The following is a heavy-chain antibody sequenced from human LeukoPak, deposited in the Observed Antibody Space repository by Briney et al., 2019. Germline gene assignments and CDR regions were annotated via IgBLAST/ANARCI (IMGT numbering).Heavy chain of an antibody. CDR1: GGTFSSYA. J-gene: IGHJ4*02. D-gene: IGHD5-24*01. CDR2: IIPIFGTA. CDR3: ARVRLTRDGYNPDFDY. V-gene: IGHV1-69*13. Sequence: SVKVSCKASGGTFSSYAISWVRQAPGQGLEWMGGIIPIFGTANYAQKFQGRVTITADESTSTAYMELSSLRSEDTAVYYCARVRLTRDGYNPDFDYWGQGTLVTVSS.